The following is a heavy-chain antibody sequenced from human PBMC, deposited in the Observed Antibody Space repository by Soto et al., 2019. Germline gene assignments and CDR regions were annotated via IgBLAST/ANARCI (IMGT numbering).Heavy chain of an antibody. CDR3: AISHCSGGSCRHNWFDP. J-gene: IGHJ5*02. Sequence: QLQLQESGPGLVKPSETLSLTCTVSGGSISSSSYYWGWIRQPPGKGLEWIGSIYYSGSTYYNPSLKSRVTISVDTSQNQFALTLSSVTAADAAVYSCAISHCSGGSCRHNWFDPWGQGTLVTVSS. V-gene: IGHV4-39*01. CDR2: IYYSGST. CDR1: GGSISSSSYY. D-gene: IGHD2-15*01.